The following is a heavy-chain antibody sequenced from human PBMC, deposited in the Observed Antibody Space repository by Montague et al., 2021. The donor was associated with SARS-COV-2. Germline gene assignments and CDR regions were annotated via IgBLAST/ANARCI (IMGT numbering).Heavy chain of an antibody. D-gene: IGHD3-10*01. CDR2: ISSSGSTI. J-gene: IGHJ4*02. Sequence: SLRLSCAASGFTFRTYEMNWVRQAPGEGLEWVSYISSSGSTIYYADSAKGRFTISRDNAKNSLYLQMNSLRAEDTAVYYCARDGRFGELDYWGQGTLVTVST. V-gene: IGHV3-48*03. CDR1: GFTFRTYE. CDR3: ARDGRFGELDY.